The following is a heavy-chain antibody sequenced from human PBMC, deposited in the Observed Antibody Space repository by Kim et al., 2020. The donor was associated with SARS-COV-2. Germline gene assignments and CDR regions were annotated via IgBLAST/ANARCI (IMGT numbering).Heavy chain of an antibody. CDR3: ARSMVRVVTPLGY. Sequence: SQKYQGRVTMTRDTTASTAYMELSSLRSEDTAVYYCARSMVRVVTPLGYWGQGTLVTVSS. J-gene: IGHJ4*02. D-gene: IGHD3-10*01. V-gene: IGHV1-3*01.